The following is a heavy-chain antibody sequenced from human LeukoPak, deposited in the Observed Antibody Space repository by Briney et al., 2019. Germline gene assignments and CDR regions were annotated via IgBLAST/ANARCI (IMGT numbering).Heavy chain of an antibody. CDR1: GFPFRNYV. J-gene: IGHJ4*02. V-gene: IGHV3-7*01. CDR2: IKQDGSEK. D-gene: IGHD3-10*01. CDR3: ARDLWFGELLSITFDY. Sequence: GGSLRLSCAASGFPFRNYVMSWVRQAPGKGLEWVANIKQDGSEKYYVDSVKGRFTISRDNAKNSLYLQMNSLRAEDTAVYYCARDLWFGELLSITFDYWGQGTLVAVSS.